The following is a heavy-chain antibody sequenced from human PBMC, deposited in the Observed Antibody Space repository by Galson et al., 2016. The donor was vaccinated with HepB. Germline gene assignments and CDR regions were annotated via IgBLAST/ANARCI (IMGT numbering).Heavy chain of an antibody. Sequence: STNYNPSLKSRVTMSVDTSKNQFSLKLTSVTAAGTAVYYCARGLRQMTTRGFLDYWGQGTLVTVSS. D-gene: IGHD5-24*01. V-gene: IGHV4-59*09. J-gene: IGHJ4*02. CDR3: ARGLRQMTTRGFLDY. CDR2: ST.